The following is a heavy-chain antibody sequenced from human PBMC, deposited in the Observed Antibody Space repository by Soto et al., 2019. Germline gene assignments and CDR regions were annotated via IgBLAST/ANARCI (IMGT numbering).Heavy chain of an antibody. CDR3: ARQVRYFDWLLMSFDY. Sequence: PSETLSLTCTVSGGSIGSSSYYWGWIRQPPGKGLEWIGSIYYSGSTYYNPSLKSRVTISVDTSKNQFSLKLSSVTAADTAVYYCARQVRYFDWLLMSFDYWGQGTPVTVSS. V-gene: IGHV4-39*01. CDR2: IYYSGST. J-gene: IGHJ4*02. CDR1: GGSIGSSSYY. D-gene: IGHD3-9*01.